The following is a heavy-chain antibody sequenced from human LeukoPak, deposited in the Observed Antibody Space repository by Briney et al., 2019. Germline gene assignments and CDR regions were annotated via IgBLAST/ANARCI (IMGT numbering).Heavy chain of an antibody. CDR1: GGSIRNYS. V-gene: IGHV4-4*07. J-gene: IGHJ4*02. Sequence: SETLSLFRTVSGGSIRNYSACCVRQPAGKTLEWIGRIYSSGSTNYNPSLKSRVTMSVDTSKNQFSLKLSSVTAADTAVYYCARDHYDHLGYYYVRYEWGQGTLVTVSS. CDR3: ARDHYDHLGYYYVRYE. CDR2: IYSSGST. D-gene: IGHD3-22*01.